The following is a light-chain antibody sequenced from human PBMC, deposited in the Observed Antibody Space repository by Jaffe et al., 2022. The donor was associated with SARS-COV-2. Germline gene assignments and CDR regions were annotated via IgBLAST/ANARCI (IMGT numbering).Light chain of an antibody. CDR3: QQYYIAPFT. CDR1: QSVLYSSNNKNY. J-gene: IGKJ3*01. Sequence: DIVMTQSPDSLPVSLGERATINCKSSQSVLYSSNNKNYLSWFQQKPGQPPKLLIYWASTRESGVPDRFSGSGSGTDFTLTINSLQAEDVAVYYCQQYYIAPFTFGPGTKVDI. V-gene: IGKV4-1*01. CDR2: WAS.